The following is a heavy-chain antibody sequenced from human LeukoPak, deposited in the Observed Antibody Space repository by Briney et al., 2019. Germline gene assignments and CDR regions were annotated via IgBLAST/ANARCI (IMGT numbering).Heavy chain of an antibody. J-gene: IGHJ6*02. CDR1: GFTFSSYW. Sequence: PGGSLTLSCAASGFTFSSYWMNWARQAPGKGLEWVASINHNGNVNYYVDSVKGRFTISRDNAKNSLYLQMSNLRAEDTAVYFSARGGGLDVWGQGATVTVSS. CDR3: ARGGGLDV. CDR2: INHNGNVN. V-gene: IGHV3-7*03. D-gene: IGHD3-16*01.